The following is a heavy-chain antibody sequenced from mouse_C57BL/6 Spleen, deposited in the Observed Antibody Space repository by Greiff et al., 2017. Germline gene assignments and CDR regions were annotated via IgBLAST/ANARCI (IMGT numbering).Heavy chain of an antibody. D-gene: IGHD1-1*01. Sequence: QVQLQQPGAELVRPGSSVKLSCKASGYTFTSYWMHWVKQRPIQGLEWIGNIDPSDSETHYNQTFKDKATLTVDKSSSTAYMQLSSLTSEDSAVYYCAREDYVPYYYAMDYWGQGTSVTVYS. J-gene: IGHJ4*01. CDR2: IDPSDSET. CDR3: AREDYVPYYYAMDY. CDR1: GYTFTSYW. V-gene: IGHV1-52*01.